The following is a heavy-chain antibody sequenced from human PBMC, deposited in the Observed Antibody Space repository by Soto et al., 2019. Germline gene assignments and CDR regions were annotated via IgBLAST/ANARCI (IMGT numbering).Heavy chain of an antibody. Sequence: SEILSLTCSVSGGSIGSYYWSRIRQPPGKGLEWIGYIYYSGSTNYNPSLKSRVTISVDTSKNQFSLKLSSVTAADTAVYYCARQGIMVRGVIISDYYGMDVWGQGTTVTVSS. CDR2: IYYSGST. CDR3: ARQGIMVRGVIISDYYGMDV. CDR1: GGSIGSYY. D-gene: IGHD3-10*01. J-gene: IGHJ6*02. V-gene: IGHV4-59*08.